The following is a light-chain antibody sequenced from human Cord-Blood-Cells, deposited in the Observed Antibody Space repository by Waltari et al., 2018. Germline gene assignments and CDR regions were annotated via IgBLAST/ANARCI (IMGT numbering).Light chain of an antibody. J-gene: IGLJ2*01. CDR1: SSDVGSYNL. V-gene: IGLV2-23*01. CDR3: CSYACSSTYVV. CDR2: EGS. Sequence: QSDLTQPASVSGSPGQSITISCTGTSSDVGSYNLVSWYQQHPCKAPKLMIYEGSKRPSGVSKRFSGSKSDNTASRTISGLQAEDEADYYCCSYACSSTYVVFGGGTKLTVL.